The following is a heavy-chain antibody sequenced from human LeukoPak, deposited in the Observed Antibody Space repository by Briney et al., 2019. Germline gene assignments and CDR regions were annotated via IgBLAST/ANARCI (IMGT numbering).Heavy chain of an antibody. CDR3: ARSHYYGSGSLDY. J-gene: IGHJ4*02. V-gene: IGHV4-30-2*01. CDR1: GGSLSRGGYS. CDR2: FYHSGST. Sequence: SETLSLTCAVSGGSLSRGGYSWRWIRQPPGKGLEWLGYFYHSGSTYYNPSLKRRVTISVDRSKNQFSLKLNTVTDADTAVYYCARSHYYGSGSLDYWGQGTLVTVSS. D-gene: IGHD3-10*01.